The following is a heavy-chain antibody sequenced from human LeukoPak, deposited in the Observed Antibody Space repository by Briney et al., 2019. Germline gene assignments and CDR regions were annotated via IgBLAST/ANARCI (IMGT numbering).Heavy chain of an antibody. CDR3: AREWVVPAATRTYYMDV. V-gene: IGHV3-21*06. D-gene: IGHD2-2*01. Sequence: GGSLRLSCAASGFTFSDYSMNWVRQAPGKGLEWVSSISSRGTYRYYADSVKGRFTISRDNAKNSLCLQMNSLRAEDTAVYYCAREWVVPAATRTYYMDVWGKGTTVTVSS. J-gene: IGHJ6*03. CDR1: GFTFSDYS. CDR2: ISSRGTYR.